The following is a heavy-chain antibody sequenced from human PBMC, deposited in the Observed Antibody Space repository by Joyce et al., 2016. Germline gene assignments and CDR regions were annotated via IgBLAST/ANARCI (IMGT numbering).Heavy chain of an antibody. J-gene: IGHJ3*02. CDR3: AKGGRNGPTPLDFFDI. D-gene: IGHD3/OR15-3a*01. Sequence: EVQLLESGGGLVQPGGSLRLSCAASGFTFSPYAMSWVRQAPGKGLGWVAVIRGSASRTDYADSVKGRFTISRDNSKNTLYLQMNSLRVDDTAIYFCAKGGRNGPTPLDFFDIWGRGTMLTVSS. CDR1: GFTFSPYA. V-gene: IGHV3-23*01. CDR2: IRGSASRT.